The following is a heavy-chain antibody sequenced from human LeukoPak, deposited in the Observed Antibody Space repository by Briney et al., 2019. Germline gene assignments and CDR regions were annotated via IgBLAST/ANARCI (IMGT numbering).Heavy chain of an antibody. CDR2: ISYDGSIK. J-gene: IGHJ6*02. CDR1: GFTFSSYG. Sequence: PGGSLRLSCAASGFTFSSYGMHWVRQAPGKGLEWVAVISYDGSIKYYADSVKGRFTISRDNSKNTLYLQMNSLRAEDTAVYYCAKDRVVVVPAAMSLSYYYYYGMDVWGQGTTVTVSS. CDR3: AKDRVVVVPAAMSLSYYYYYGMDV. D-gene: IGHD2-2*01. V-gene: IGHV3-30*18.